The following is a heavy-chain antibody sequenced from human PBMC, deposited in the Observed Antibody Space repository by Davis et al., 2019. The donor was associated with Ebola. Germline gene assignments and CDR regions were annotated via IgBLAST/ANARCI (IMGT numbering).Heavy chain of an antibody. Sequence: ASVKVSCKASGYTFTGYYMHWVRQAPGQGLEWMGIINPSGGSTSYAQKFEGRVTMTRDTSTSTVYMELSSLRSEDTAVYYCAFGMSYYYMDVWGKGTTVTVSS. D-gene: IGHD1-14*01. CDR2: INPSGGST. J-gene: IGHJ6*03. V-gene: IGHV1-46*01. CDR3: AFGMSYYYMDV. CDR1: GYTFTGYY.